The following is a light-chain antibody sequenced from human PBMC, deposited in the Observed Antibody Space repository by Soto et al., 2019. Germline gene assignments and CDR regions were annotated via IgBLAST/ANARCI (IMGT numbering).Light chain of an antibody. CDR2: GAT. CDR3: QESSSGPPFT. Sequence: DIQMTQSPSSLSASVGDRVTIACRATQSISIYLNWYQQKPGKAPKLLIYGATTLQSGVPSRVSADGSGTDFNLTIRSLQPEDFATYYCQESSSGPPFTFGPGTKVDIK. V-gene: IGKV1-39*01. J-gene: IGKJ3*01. CDR1: QSISIY.